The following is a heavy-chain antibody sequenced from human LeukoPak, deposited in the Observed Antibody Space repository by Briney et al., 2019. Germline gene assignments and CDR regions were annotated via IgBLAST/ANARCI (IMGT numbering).Heavy chain of an antibody. CDR1: GGSSSGYY. Sequence: SETLSLTCAVYGGSSSGYYWSWIRQPPGKGLEWIGEINHSGSTNYNPSLKSRVTISVDTSKNQFSLKLSSVTAADTAVYYCARVEAAAFDYWGQGTLVTVSS. CDR2: INHSGST. J-gene: IGHJ4*02. D-gene: IGHD6-13*01. V-gene: IGHV4-34*01. CDR3: ARVEAAAFDY.